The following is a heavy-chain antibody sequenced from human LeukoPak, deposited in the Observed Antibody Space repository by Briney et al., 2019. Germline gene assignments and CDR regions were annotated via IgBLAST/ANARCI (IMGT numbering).Heavy chain of an antibody. CDR2: IYSGGST. J-gene: IGHJ5*02. CDR1: GFTVSSNY. D-gene: IGHD3-22*01. V-gene: IGHV3-53*01. CDR3: ARVTYYYDSSGYSSLGFDP. Sequence: GGSLRLSCAASGFTVSSNYMSWVRQAPGKGLEWVSVIYSGGSTYYADSVKGRFTISRDNSKNTLYLQMNSLRAEDTAVYYCARVTYYYDSSGYSSLGFDPWGQGTLVTVSS.